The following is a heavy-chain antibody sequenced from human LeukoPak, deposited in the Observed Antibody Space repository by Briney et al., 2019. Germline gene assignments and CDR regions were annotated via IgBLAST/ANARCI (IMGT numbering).Heavy chain of an antibody. Sequence: SETLSLTCTVSGGSIRSYYWSWIRQPPGKGLEWIAYIYYSGSTNYNPSLKSRVTISVDTSKNQFSLKLSSVTAADTAVYYCARDNSVRDEAWWFNPWGQGTLVTVSS. D-gene: IGHD5-24*01. J-gene: IGHJ5*02. CDR1: GGSIRSYY. CDR3: ARDNSVRDEAWWFNP. CDR2: IYYSGST. V-gene: IGHV4-59*01.